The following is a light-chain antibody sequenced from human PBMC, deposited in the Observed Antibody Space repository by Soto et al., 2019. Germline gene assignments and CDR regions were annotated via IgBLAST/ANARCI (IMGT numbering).Light chain of an antibody. CDR2: KAS. CDR1: QSISSW. Sequence: DIQMTQSPSTLSAFVGDRVTISCRASQSISSWLAWYQQKRGKAPTLLIYKASTLEGGVPSRFSGSASGTEFTLTISSLQPDDFATYYCPQHSIYPLTFGGGTKVETK. CDR3: PQHSIYPLT. J-gene: IGKJ4*01. V-gene: IGKV1-5*03.